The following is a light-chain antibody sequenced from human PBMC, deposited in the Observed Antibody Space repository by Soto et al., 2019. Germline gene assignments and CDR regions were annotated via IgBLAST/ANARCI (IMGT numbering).Light chain of an antibody. CDR1: SNDVGGYKY. CDR2: DVS. J-gene: IGLJ2*01. V-gene: IGLV2-14*01. CDR3: SSYSSSNTLVV. Sequence: QSVLTQPASVSGSPGQSITISCTGTSNDVGGYKYVSWYQKYPGIAPKLIIYDVSDRPSGVSSRFSGSKSGNTASLTISGLQAEDDADYYCSSYSSSNTLVVFGGGTKLTVL.